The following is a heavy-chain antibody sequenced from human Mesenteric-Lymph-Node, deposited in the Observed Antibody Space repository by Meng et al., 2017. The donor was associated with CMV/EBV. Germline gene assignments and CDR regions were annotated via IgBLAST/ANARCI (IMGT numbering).Heavy chain of an antibody. D-gene: IGHD4-23*01. CDR1: GGSFRGYY. V-gene: IGHV4-34*01. CDR2: INHSGST. CDR3: ARHQRWLKSEGGFNY. Sequence: GQIQQWGPGLLKPSETLSLTCAVYGGSFRGYYWSWICQPQGKGLEWIGEINHSGSTNYNPSLKSRVTISVDTSKNQFSLKLSSGTAADTAVYYCARHQRWLKSEGGFNYWGQGTLVTVYS. J-gene: IGHJ4*02.